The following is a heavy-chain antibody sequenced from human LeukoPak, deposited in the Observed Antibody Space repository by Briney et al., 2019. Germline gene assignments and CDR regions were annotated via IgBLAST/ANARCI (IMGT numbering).Heavy chain of an antibody. J-gene: IGHJ4*02. CDR2: IYTSGST. Sequence: SETLSLTCSVSGGSISSYYWSWIRQPAGKGLEWIGRIYTSGSTNYNPSLKSRVTISVDKSKIQFSLKLSSVTAADTAVYYCARGRPGGMVTDFGYWGQGTLVTVSS. CDR1: GGSISSYY. D-gene: IGHD5-18*01. CDR3: ARGRPGGMVTDFGY. V-gene: IGHV4-4*07.